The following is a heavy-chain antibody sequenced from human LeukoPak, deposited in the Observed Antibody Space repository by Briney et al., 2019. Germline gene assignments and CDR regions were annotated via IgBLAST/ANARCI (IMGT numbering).Heavy chain of an antibody. Sequence: GGSLRLSCAASGFTFSSYSMNWVRQAPGKGLEWVSSISSSSSYIYYADSVKGRFTISRDNAKNSLYLQMNSLRAEDTAVYYCARVNSESSVYRPFDSWGQGTLVTVSS. V-gene: IGHV3-21*01. CDR1: GFTFSSYS. D-gene: IGHD3-22*01. CDR3: ARVNSESSVYRPFDS. CDR2: ISSSSSYI. J-gene: IGHJ4*02.